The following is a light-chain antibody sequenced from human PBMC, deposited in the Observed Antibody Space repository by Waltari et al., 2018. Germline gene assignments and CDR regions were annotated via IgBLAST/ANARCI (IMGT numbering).Light chain of an antibody. CDR1: QSGSSK. CDR2: GAS. Sequence: ELVMTQSPATLSVSPGERATLSCRASQSGSSKLAWYQQKPGQAPRLLIFGASTRATGIPAMFSGSGSVTEFTLTISSLQSEDFAIYYCQQYNNWPYTFGQGTKLEIK. V-gene: IGKV3-15*01. J-gene: IGKJ2*01. CDR3: QQYNNWPYT.